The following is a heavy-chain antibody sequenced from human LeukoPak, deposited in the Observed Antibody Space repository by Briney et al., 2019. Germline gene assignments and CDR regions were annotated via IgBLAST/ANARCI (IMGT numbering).Heavy chain of an antibody. CDR2: ITGNGGST. CDR3: ARRDDYSAYDC. D-gene: IGHD5-24*01. CDR1: GFXFSTYI. V-gene: IGHV3-64D*06. Sequence: PGGSLRLSCSASGFXFSTYIIHWVRQAPGKGLETVSAITGNGGSTFYADSVKGRFTISRDNSKNTLYLQMSSLRAEDTAMYYCARRDDYSAYDCWGQGTLVTVSS. J-gene: IGHJ4*02.